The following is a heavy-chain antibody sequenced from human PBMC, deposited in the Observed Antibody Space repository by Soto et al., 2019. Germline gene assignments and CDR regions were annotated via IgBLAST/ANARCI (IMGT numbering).Heavy chain of an antibody. CDR3: ARDLSIEEAYYYYYMDV. CDR1: GFTFSSYS. CDR2: ISSSSSYI. V-gene: IGHV3-21*01. J-gene: IGHJ6*03. D-gene: IGHD6-13*01. Sequence: PGGSLRLSCAASGFTFSSYSMNWVRQAPGKGLEWVSSISSSSSYIYYADSVKGRFTISRDNAKNSLYLQMNSLRAEDTAVYYCARDLSIEEAYYYYYMDVWGKGTTVTVSS.